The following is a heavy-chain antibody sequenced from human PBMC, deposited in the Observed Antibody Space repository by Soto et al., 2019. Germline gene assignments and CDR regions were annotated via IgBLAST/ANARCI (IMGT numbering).Heavy chain of an antibody. J-gene: IGHJ4*02. D-gene: IGHD2-15*01. CDR1: GFTFSSYW. CDR3: ARVGGRYCSGGSCYLGPFDY. Sequence: GGSLRLSCAASGFTFSSYWMSWVRQAPGKGLEWVANIKQDGSEKYYVDSVKGRFTISRDNAKNSLYLQMSSLRAEDTAVYYCARVGGRYCSGGSCYLGPFDYWGQGTLVTVSS. CDR2: IKQDGSEK. V-gene: IGHV3-7*01.